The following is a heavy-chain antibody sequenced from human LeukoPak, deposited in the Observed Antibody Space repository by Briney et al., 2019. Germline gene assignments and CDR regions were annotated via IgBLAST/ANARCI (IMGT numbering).Heavy chain of an antibody. V-gene: IGHV3-30-3*01. CDR3: ARDRGYTYGHPLDY. CDR1: RFTFSSYT. D-gene: IGHD5-18*01. Sequence: GGSLRLSCAASRFTFSSYTMHWVRQAPGKGLEWVALILYDGSNKYYADSVKGRFTISRDNSENTLYLQMNGLRVEDTAVYCCARDRGYTYGHPLDYWGQGTPVTVSS. J-gene: IGHJ4*02. CDR2: ILYDGSNK.